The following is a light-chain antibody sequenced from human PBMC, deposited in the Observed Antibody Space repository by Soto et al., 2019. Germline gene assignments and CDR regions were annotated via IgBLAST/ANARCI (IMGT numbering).Light chain of an antibody. V-gene: IGKV3-15*01. CDR3: QHYVNWPLT. J-gene: IGKJ4*01. Sequence: EVVMTQSPATLSVSPGERATLSCRASRGIGSTLAWYQQKPGQTPRLLIYDTSTRATGVPARFIGSASWTEFTLTITSLQSEDFAVYYCQHYVNWPLTFGGGTRVENK. CDR2: DTS. CDR1: RGIGST.